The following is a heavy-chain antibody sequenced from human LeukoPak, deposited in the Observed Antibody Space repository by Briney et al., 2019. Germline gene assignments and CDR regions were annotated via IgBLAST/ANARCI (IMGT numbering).Heavy chain of an antibody. J-gene: IGHJ5*02. CDR1: GGSFSGYY. Sequence: SETLSLTCAVYGGSFSGYYWSWIRQPPGKGLEWIGEINHSGSTNYNPSLKSRVTISVDTSKNQFSLKLSSVTAADTAVYYCARGPFDPRNGELLTMLPPRGWFDPWGQGTLVTVSS. V-gene: IGHV4-34*01. D-gene: IGHD3-10*01. CDR2: INHSGST. CDR3: ARGPFDPRNGELLTMLPPRGWFDP.